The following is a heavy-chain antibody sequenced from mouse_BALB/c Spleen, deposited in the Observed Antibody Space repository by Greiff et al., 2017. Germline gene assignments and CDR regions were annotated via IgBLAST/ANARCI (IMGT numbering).Heavy chain of an antibody. J-gene: IGHJ3*01. Sequence: EVMLVESGGGLVKPGGSLKLSCAASGFTFSSYAMSWVRQTPEKRLEWVASICSGGSTYYPESVKGRFTISRDNSRNILYLQMSSLRSEDTAMYYCARGPWFAYWGQGTLVTVSA. CDR3: ARGPWFAY. CDR2: ICSGGST. V-gene: IGHV5-6-5*01. CDR1: GFTFSSYA.